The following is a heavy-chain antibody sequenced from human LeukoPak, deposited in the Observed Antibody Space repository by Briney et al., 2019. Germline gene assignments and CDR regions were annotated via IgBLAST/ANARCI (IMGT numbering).Heavy chain of an antibody. CDR3: ARLTYYDSSGYPPSGFDY. Sequence: ASVTVSCKASGGTFSSYAISWVRQAPGQGLEWMGGIIPIFGTANYAQKFQGRVTITADESTSTAYMELSSLRSEDTAVYYCARLTYYDSSGYPPSGFDYWGQGTLVTVSS. V-gene: IGHV1-69*13. D-gene: IGHD3-22*01. J-gene: IGHJ4*02. CDR2: IIPIFGTA. CDR1: GGTFSSYA.